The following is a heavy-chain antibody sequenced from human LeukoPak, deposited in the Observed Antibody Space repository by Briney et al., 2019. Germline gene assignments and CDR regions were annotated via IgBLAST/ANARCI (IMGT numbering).Heavy chain of an antibody. Sequence: GGSLRLSCAASGFAFNNFGMHWIRQAPGKGLEWLAVISDDGTKKFYADSVQGRFTISRDNSKNTLYLQMNSLRAEDTAVYYCAKVNYYDSSGYLTGFDYWGQGTLVTVSS. CDR2: ISDDGTKK. J-gene: IGHJ4*02. CDR3: AKVNYYDSSGYLTGFDY. CDR1: GFAFNNFG. D-gene: IGHD3-22*01. V-gene: IGHV3-30*18.